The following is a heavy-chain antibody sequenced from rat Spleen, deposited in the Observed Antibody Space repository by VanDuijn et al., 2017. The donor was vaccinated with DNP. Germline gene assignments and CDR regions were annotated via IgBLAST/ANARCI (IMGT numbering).Heavy chain of an antibody. V-gene: IGHV5-7*01. J-gene: IGHJ3*01. D-gene: IGHD1-6*01. CDR2: ISISGSTT. CDR1: GFTFRDYN. CDR3: ARQRVMYTTATGFAY. Sequence: EVQLVESGGGLVQPGRSLKFSCAASGFTFRDYNMAWVRQAPKGGLEWVATISISGSTTSYPDSVKGRFTISRDNAKSCLYLQMNSLKSEDTATYYCARQRVMYTTATGFAYWGQGTLVTVSS.